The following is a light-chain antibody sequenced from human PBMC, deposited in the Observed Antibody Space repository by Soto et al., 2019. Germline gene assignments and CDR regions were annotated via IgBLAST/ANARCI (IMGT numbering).Light chain of an antibody. CDR3: TSYTANSTLV. CDR1: SCDVGGYNY. Sequence: QSALTQPASVSGSPGQSITISCTGSSCDVGGYNYVSWYQHHPGKAPKLMIYDVSNRPSGVSDRFSGSKSGDTASPTISGRQAEDEADYYCTSYTANSTLVFGTGPKLTVL. J-gene: IGLJ1*01. V-gene: IGLV2-14*03. CDR2: DVS.